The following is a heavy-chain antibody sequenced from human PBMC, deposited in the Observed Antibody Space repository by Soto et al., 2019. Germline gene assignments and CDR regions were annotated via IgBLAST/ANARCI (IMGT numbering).Heavy chain of an antibody. Sequence: LRLSCVGSGFTFSTYSINWVRQAPGKGLEWVSSISSRSDIYYADSVKGRFTISRDNAKNSVSLQMNSLRAEDTAVYYCAREYTAWPLDYGLDVWGQGTKVTVSS. D-gene: IGHD2-2*02. CDR1: GFTFSTYS. CDR3: AREYTAWPLDYGLDV. V-gene: IGHV3-21*01. CDR2: ISSRSDI. J-gene: IGHJ6*02.